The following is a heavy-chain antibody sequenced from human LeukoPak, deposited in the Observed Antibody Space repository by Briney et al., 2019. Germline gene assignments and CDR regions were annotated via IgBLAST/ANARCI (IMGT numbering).Heavy chain of an antibody. V-gene: IGHV1-18*01. Sequence: AASVKVSCKASGYTFTSYGISWVRQAPGQGLEWMGWISAYNGNTNYAQKLQGRVTMTTDTSTSTAYMELSSLRSEDTAVYYCARKWGRYGMDVWGQGTTVTVSS. CDR1: GYTFTSYG. D-gene: IGHD2-8*01. CDR2: ISAYNGNT. J-gene: IGHJ6*02. CDR3: ARKWGRYGMDV.